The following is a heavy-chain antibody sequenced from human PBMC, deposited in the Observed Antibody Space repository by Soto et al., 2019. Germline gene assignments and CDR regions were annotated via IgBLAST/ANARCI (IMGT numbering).Heavy chain of an antibody. CDR1: GFTFSSYG. D-gene: IGHD6-19*01. Sequence: QVQLVESGGGVVQPGRSLRLSCAASGFTFSSYGMHWVRQAPGKGLEWVAVISYDGSTKYYADSVKGRFTISRDNSKNTLSLQMNSLRAEDTAVYYCAKDEQWLVHGNLDFWGKGTLVTVSS. CDR3: AKDEQWLVHGNLDF. V-gene: IGHV3-30*18. CDR2: ISYDGSTK. J-gene: IGHJ4*02.